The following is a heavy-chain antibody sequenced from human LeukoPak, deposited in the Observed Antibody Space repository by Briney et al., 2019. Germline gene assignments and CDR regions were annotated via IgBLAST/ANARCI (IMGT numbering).Heavy chain of an antibody. V-gene: IGHV3-30-3*01. D-gene: IGHD2-15*01. CDR2: ISYDGNNK. Sequence: PGGSLRLSCAASGFTSSAMHWVRQAPGKGLEWVAVISYDGNNKYYADSVKGRFTVSRDNSNNTLYLQMNSLRSEDTAVYYCARGPYCSGGSCYLNGAYFDYWGQGTLVTVSS. CDR1: GFTSSA. J-gene: IGHJ4*02. CDR3: ARGPYCSGGSCYLNGAYFDY.